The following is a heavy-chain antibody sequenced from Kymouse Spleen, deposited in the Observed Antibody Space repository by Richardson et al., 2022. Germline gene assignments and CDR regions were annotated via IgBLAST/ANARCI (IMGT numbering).Heavy chain of an antibody. Sequence: QVQLVESGGGVVQPGRSLRLSCAASGFTFSSYGMHWVRQAPGKGLEWVAVIWYDGSNKYYADSVKGRFTISRDNSKNTLYLQMNSLRAEDTAVYYCARGYFDWLLLGYWGQGTLVTVSS. CDR2: IWYDGSNK. CDR3: ARGYFDWLLLGY. CDR1: GFTFSSYG. J-gene: IGHJ4*02. D-gene: IGHD3-9*01. V-gene: IGHV3-33*01.